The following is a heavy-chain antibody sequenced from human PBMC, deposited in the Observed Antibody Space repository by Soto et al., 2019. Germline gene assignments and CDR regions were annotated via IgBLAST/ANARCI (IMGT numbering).Heavy chain of an antibody. J-gene: IGHJ4*02. Sequence: QVQLQESGPGLVKPSQTLSLTCTVSGGSISTGGYYWTWIRQHPGKGLEWIGYIYYSGSTYYTPSPKSRVTISVDTSKNQFSLKLSSVTAADTAVYYCARGLSVTLFDNWGQGTLVTVSS. CDR3: ARGLSVTLFDN. CDR1: GGSISTGGYY. CDR2: IYYSGST. V-gene: IGHV4-31*03. D-gene: IGHD4-17*01.